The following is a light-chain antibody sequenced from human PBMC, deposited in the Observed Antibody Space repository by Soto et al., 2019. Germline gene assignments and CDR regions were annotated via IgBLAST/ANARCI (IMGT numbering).Light chain of an antibody. J-gene: IGLJ3*02. Sequence: QSVLTQPPSVSGAPGQRVTISCTGSSSNIGACYDVHWYQQLPGTAPKLLIYGNSNRPSGVPDRFSGSKSGTSGSLAITGLRAEDEDDYYCQSYDSSLSGWVFGGGTKLTVL. V-gene: IGLV1-40*01. CDR2: GNS. CDR3: QSYDSSLSGWV. CDR1: SSNIGACYD.